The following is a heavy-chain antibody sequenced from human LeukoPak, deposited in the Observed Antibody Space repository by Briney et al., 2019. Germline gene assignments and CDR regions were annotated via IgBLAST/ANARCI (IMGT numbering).Heavy chain of an antibody. CDR2: LYSGGSI. D-gene: IGHD3-10*01. CDR1: GLIVSSNY. J-gene: IGHJ4*02. Sequence: GGSLRLSCAASGLIVSSNYMSWVRQAPGKGLEWVSALYSGGSIYYANSVKGRFTISRDNSKNTLYLQMNSLRAEDTAVYYCARDPSRGLYYFDHWGQGTLVTVSS. V-gene: IGHV3-53*01. CDR3: ARDPSRGLYYFDH.